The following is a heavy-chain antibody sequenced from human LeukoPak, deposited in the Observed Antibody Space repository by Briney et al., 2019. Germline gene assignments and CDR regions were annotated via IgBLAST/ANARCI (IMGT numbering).Heavy chain of an antibody. CDR1: GGSISSYY. CDR3: ARGSSSGSSGWYWFDP. CDR2: VYYTGGT. J-gene: IGHJ5*02. V-gene: IGHV4-59*12. D-gene: IGHD6-19*01. Sequence: SETLSLTCTVSGGSISSYYWSWVRQPPGKGLEWIGFVYYTGGTNYSPSLKSRVTISVDTSKNQFSLKLSSVTAADTAVYYCARGSSSGSSGWYWFDPWGQGTLVTVSS.